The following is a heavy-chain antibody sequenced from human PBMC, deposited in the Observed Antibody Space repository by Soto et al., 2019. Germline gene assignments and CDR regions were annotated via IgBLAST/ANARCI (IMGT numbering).Heavy chain of an antibody. J-gene: IGHJ4*02. Sequence: QITLKESGPTLVKPTQTLTLTCNFSGFSLTTDGVGVGWVRQPPGGALEWLSLIYWDADERYSPSLKTRLTITKDPSKNQVDLIMTNMDPVDTATYCCAHSRNLITEDAQVGDFDYWGQGILVTVSS. CDR3: AHSRNLITEDAQVGDFDY. CDR2: IYWDADE. CDR1: GFSLTTDGVG. D-gene: IGHD3-10*01. V-gene: IGHV2-5*02.